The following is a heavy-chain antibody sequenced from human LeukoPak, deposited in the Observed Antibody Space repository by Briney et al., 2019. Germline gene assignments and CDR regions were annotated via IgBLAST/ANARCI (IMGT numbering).Heavy chain of an antibody. CDR2: ISARAATT. Sequence: AMSWVRQXXGKGVEWVSPISARAATTYYPASVQGRFPISRHNSNNTLYLQMNSLRAEHTAVYYCAKAEDIVAPEPFDYWGQGTLVTVSS. J-gene: IGHJ4*02. V-gene: IGHV3-23*01. D-gene: IGHD5-12*01. CDR3: AKAEDIVAPEPFDY. CDR1: A.